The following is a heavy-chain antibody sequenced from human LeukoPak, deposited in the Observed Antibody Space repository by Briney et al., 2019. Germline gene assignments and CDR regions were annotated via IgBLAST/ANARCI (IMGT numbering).Heavy chain of an antibody. D-gene: IGHD2-8*02. CDR1: GYTLSHAW. CDR3: AHDRNTGRQPNRYAY. CDR2: SKSKCDGGTT. Sequence: GGSVRLSCAVSGYTLSHAWMKWVRQARGKGLVWGGRSKSKCDGGTTDYAALVKGRFTISRDESKNTLFLQMNSLKIEHTAVYYCAHDRNTGRQPNRYAYWGQGTLVTVSS. V-gene: IGHV3-15*05. J-gene: IGHJ4*02.